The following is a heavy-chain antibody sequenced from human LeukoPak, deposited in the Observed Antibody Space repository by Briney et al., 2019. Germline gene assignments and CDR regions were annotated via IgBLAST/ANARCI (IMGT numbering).Heavy chain of an antibody. Sequence: PGGSLRLSCAASGFTFSSYEMNWVRQAPGKGLEWVSYISSSSKTIYYRDSVKGRFTISRDNAKKSVYLQTNSLRDEDTAVYYCARDPGGYDGFAFDIWGQGTMVTVSS. CDR2: ISSSSKTI. V-gene: IGHV3-48*02. J-gene: IGHJ3*02. CDR3: ARDPGGYDGFAFDI. CDR1: GFTFSSYE. D-gene: IGHD5-12*01.